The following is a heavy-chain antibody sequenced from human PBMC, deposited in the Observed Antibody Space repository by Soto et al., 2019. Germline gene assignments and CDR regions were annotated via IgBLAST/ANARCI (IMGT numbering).Heavy chain of an antibody. CDR1: GGSISASSYY. Sequence: SETLSLTCTVSGGSISASSYYWGWIRQPPGKGLEWIGEIYHSGSTNYNPSLKSRVTISVDKSKNQFSLKLSSVTAADTAVYYCAKAQYYYDSSGYSFWGQGTLVTVSS. CDR3: AKAQYYYDSSGYSF. D-gene: IGHD3-22*01. J-gene: IGHJ4*02. V-gene: IGHV4-39*07. CDR2: IYHSGST.